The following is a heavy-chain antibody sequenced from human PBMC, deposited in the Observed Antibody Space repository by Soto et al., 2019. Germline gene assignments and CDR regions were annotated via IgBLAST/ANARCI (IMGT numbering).Heavy chain of an antibody. CDR2: INPSGGST. CDR1: GYTFTSYY. D-gene: IGHD4-17*01. Sequence: QVQLVQSGAEVKKPGASVKVSCKASGYTFTSYYMHWVRQAPGQGLEWMGIINPSGGSTSYAQKFQGRGXXTXDXCTSTVYMELSSLRSEETAVYYCARDLFYGEGYFDYWGQGTLVTVSS. CDR3: ARDLFYGEGYFDY. V-gene: IGHV1-46*01. J-gene: IGHJ4*02.